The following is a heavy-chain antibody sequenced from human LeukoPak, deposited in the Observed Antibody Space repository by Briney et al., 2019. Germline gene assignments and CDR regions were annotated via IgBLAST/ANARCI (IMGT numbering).Heavy chain of an antibody. CDR2: IYYSGST. CDR1: GGSISSGGYY. CDR3: ARERANWAYFDY. D-gene: IGHD1-1*01. V-gene: IGHV4-31*03. Sequence: PSQTLSLTCTVSGGSISSGGYYWSWIRQHPGTGLEWIGYIYYSGSTYYNPSLKSRVTISVDTSKNQFSLKLSSVTAADTAVYYCARERANWAYFDYWGQGTLVTVSS. J-gene: IGHJ4*02.